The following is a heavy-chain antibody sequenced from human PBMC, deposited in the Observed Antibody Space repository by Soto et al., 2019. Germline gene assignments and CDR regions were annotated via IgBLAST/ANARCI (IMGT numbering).Heavy chain of an antibody. J-gene: IGHJ5*02. CDR3: ARATGRGVWFDP. D-gene: IGHD3-10*01. CDR1: GGSFSGYS. Sequence: QVQLQQWGAGLLQPSETLSLTCAVYGGSFSGYSWSWIRPPPGQGLEWIGELNHSGSTNYNPSLKSRVTISVDTSKNQFSLKLSSVTAADTAVYYCARATGRGVWFDPWGQGTLVTVSS. CDR2: LNHSGST. V-gene: IGHV4-34*01.